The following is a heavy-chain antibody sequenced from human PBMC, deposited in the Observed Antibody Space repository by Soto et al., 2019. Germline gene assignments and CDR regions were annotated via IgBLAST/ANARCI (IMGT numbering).Heavy chain of an antibody. J-gene: IGHJ2*01. CDR3: AKHKGAGSYTNWCFDV. CDR1: GLTFSRFA. V-gene: IGHV3-23*01. Sequence: VQVLDSGGGLVQPGGSLRLSCTASGLTFSRFAMSWVRQAPGKGLEWVATIHESGRADYAEFVRGRFAISRDNSRDTMNLQMNTLRAEDTAVYYCAKHKGAGSYTNWCFDVWGRGTLVAVAS. CDR2: IHESGRA. D-gene: IGHD3-10*01.